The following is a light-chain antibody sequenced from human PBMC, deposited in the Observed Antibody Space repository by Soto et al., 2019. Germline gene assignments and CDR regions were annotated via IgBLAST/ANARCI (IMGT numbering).Light chain of an antibody. CDR3: QQYSSYPYT. J-gene: IGKJ2*01. CDR1: QSISSW. Sequence: DIQMTQSPSTLSSSVGDRVTITCRASQSISSWLAWYQQKPGRPPKLLIYKTSRSQSGVPSRFSGSGSGTEFTLTITSLQPDDFATYFCQQYSSYPYTFGQGTKLEIK. CDR2: KTS. V-gene: IGKV1-5*03.